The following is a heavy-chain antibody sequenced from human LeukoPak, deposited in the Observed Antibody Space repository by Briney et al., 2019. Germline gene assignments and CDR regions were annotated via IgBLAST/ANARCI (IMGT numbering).Heavy chain of an antibody. CDR1: GFTFDDYA. D-gene: IGHD2-2*01. CDR3: SSQPAALGVDF. Sequence: GRSLRLSCAASGFTFDDYAMHWVRQAPGKGLEWVSGISWNSGSIGYADSVKGRFTISRDNAKNSLYLQMNSLRAEDTALYYCSSQPAALGVDFWGQGILVTVSS. J-gene: IGHJ4*02. V-gene: IGHV3-9*01. CDR2: ISWNSGSI.